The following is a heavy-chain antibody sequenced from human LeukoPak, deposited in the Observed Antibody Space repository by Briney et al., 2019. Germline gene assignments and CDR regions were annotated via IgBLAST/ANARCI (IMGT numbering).Heavy chain of an antibody. Sequence: GASVRVSSTASRYTFTVYAMHSVCEGPGERGEWMGWINAGNGKTKYSQKFQGRVTITRDTSASTAYMELSSLRSEDTAVYYCARDSAVGAGYYGMDVWGQGTTVTVSS. D-gene: IGHD1-26*01. CDR1: RYTFTVYA. V-gene: IGHV1-3*01. CDR3: ARDSAVGAGYYGMDV. CDR2: INAGNGKT. J-gene: IGHJ6*02.